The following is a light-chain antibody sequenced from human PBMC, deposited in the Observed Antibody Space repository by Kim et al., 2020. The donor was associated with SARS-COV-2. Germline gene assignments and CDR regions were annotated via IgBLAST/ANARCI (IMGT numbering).Light chain of an antibody. Sequence: SYELTQPPSVSVAPGETATITCGGNNIGTKTVHWYQQKPGQAPVLVIYYDYDRPSGIPERFSGSNSGSTATLTISRVEAGDEADYYCQVWDSSSDHWVFGGGTQLTVL. V-gene: IGLV3-21*04. CDR2: YDY. CDR1: NIGTKT. J-gene: IGLJ3*02. CDR3: QVWDSSSDHWV.